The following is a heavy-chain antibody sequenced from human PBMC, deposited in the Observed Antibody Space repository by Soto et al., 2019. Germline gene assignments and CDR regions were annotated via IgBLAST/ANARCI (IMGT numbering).Heavy chain of an antibody. V-gene: IGHV3-33*01. CDR1: GFTFSSYG. D-gene: IGHD2-2*02. Sequence: GGSLRLSCAASGFTFSSYGMHWVRQAPGKGLEWVAVIWYDGSNKYYADSVKGRFTISRDNSKNTLYLQMNSLRAEDTAVYYWARGYYCSSTSCYTEGGWFDPWGQGTLVTVSS. J-gene: IGHJ5*02. CDR3: ARGYYCSSTSCYTEGGWFDP. CDR2: IWYDGSNK.